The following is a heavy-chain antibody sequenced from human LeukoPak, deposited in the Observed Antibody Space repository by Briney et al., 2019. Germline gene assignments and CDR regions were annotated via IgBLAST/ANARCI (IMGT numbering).Heavy chain of an antibody. J-gene: IGHJ4*02. CDR1: GLTFSSYG. V-gene: IGHV3-30*02. CDR3: AKEGVTPFFSSSWYHE. Sequence: PGGSLKLSCAASGLTFSSYGMPWVRQAPGKGLEWVPFIRYDGSNKYYADSVKGRFTISRDNSKNTLYLQMNSLRAEDTAVYYCAKEGVTPFFSSSWYHEWGQGTLVTVSS. D-gene: IGHD6-13*01. CDR2: IRYDGSNK.